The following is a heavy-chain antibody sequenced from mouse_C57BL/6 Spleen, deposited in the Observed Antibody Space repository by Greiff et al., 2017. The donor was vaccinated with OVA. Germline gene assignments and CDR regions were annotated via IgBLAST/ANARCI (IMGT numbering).Heavy chain of an antibody. V-gene: IGHV1-55*01. CDR3: ASFLWSAWFAY. CDR2: IYPGSGST. J-gene: IGHJ3*01. Sequence: VQLQQSGAELARPGASVKLSCKASGYTFTSYWITWVKQRPGQGLEWIGDIYPGSGSTNYNEKFKSKATLTVDTSSSTAYMQLSSLTSEDSAVYYCASFLWSAWFAYWGQGTLVTVSA. CDR1: GYTFTSYW. D-gene: IGHD1-1*02.